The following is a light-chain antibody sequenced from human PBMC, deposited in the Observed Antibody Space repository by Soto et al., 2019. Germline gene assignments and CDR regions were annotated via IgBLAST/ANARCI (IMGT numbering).Light chain of an antibody. CDR1: QNVRTF. CDR2: DAS. CDR3: QQYNSYSPT. Sequence: DIVLTQSPDILSLSPGERATLSCRASQNVRTFLAWYQQKPGQAPRLLVSDASYRATGIPPRFSGSGSGTEFTLTISSLQPDDFATYYCQQYNSYSPTFGGGTKVDIK. J-gene: IGKJ4*01. V-gene: IGKV3-11*01.